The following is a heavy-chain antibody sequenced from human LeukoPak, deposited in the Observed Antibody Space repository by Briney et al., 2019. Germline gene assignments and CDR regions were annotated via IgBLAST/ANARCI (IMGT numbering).Heavy chain of an antibody. V-gene: IGHV4-4*07. CDR1: GDSIVSHY. D-gene: IGHD6-13*01. CDR2: FYASGTT. J-gene: IGHJ4*01. Sequence: SETLSLTCTVSGDSIVSHYWNWIRQPAGRGLEWIGRFYASGTTNTSPSLKSRVTMSVDTSKNQFSLKLSSVTAADTAVYYCAKDSSTWGNLAGHFDSWGQGTLVTVSS. CDR3: AKDSSTWGNLAGHFDS.